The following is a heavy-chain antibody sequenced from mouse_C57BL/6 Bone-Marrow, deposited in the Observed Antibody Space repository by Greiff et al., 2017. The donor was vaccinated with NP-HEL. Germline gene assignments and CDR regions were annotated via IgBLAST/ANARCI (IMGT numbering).Heavy chain of an antibody. J-gene: IGHJ3*01. CDR1: GYTFTDHT. V-gene: IGHV1-78*01. D-gene: IGHD1-1*01. Sequence: QVQLQQSDAELVKPGASVKISCKVSGYTFTDHTIHWMKQRPEQGLEWIGYIYPRDGSTKYNEKFKGKATLTADKSSSTAYMQLNSLTSEDSAVYFCARAEDYYGSSYGFAYWGQGTLVTVSA. CDR3: ARAEDYYGSSYGFAY. CDR2: IYPRDGST.